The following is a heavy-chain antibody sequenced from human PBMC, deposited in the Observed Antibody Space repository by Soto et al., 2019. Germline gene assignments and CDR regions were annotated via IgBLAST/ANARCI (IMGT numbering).Heavy chain of an antibody. D-gene: IGHD6-19*01. Sequence: QDPLVQSGGEVKKPGASVKVSCKASGYSFTNYGITWVRQAPRQGFEWMGWISAYNGDTNYAQKLQGRVTMTTDASTSTAYLELRSLRSDDTAVYYCARDRGVAPPVAGNTHYYYYMDVWGKGTTVTVSS. CDR1: GYSFTNYG. J-gene: IGHJ6*03. CDR3: ARDRGVAPPVAGNTHYYYYMDV. CDR2: ISAYNGDT. V-gene: IGHV1-18*01.